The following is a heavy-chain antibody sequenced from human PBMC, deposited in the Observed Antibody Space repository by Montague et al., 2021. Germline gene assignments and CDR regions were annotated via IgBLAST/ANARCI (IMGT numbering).Heavy chain of an antibody. CDR3: ARVFSSWYVGWFDP. J-gene: IGHJ5*02. D-gene: IGHD6-13*01. Sequence: SETLSLTCTVSGASITSNIYYWGWIRQSPGKGLEWIGCIYYSGNSFYQPSLKSRITMAVDTSKNQFPLKLSSVTAADTAIYYCARVFSSWYVGWFDPWGQGTLVTVSS. CDR2: IYYSGNS. CDR1: GASITSNIYY. V-gene: IGHV4-39*06.